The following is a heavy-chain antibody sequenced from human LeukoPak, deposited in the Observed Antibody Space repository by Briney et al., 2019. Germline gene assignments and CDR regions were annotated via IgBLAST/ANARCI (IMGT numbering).Heavy chain of an antibody. D-gene: IGHD3-10*01. Sequence: GGSLRLSCAASGFTVSSNYMSWVRQAPGKGLEWVSVIYSGGSTYYADSVKGRFTISRDNSKNTLYLQMNSLRAEDTAVYYCARDRLWFGEEDYMDVWGKGTTVTVSS. V-gene: IGHV3-66*01. CDR3: ARDRLWFGEEDYMDV. CDR2: IYSGGST. CDR1: GFTVSSNY. J-gene: IGHJ6*03.